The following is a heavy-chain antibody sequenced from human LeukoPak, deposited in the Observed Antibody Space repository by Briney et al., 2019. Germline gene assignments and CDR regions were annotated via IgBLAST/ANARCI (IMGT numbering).Heavy chain of an antibody. CDR2: IYYSGST. J-gene: IGHJ4*02. CDR1: GGSISSSNW. CDR3: ARAPGYSGYGFFDY. D-gene: IGHD5-12*01. V-gene: IGHV4-4*02. Sequence: SETLSLTCAVSGGSISSSNWWSWVRQPPGKGLEWIGEIYYSGSTNYNPSLKSRVTISVDKSKNQFSLKLSSVTAADTAVYYCARAPGYSGYGFFDYWGQGTLVTVSS.